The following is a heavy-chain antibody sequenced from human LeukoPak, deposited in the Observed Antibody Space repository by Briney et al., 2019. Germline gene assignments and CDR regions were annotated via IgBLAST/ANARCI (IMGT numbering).Heavy chain of an antibody. V-gene: IGHV4-30-4*01. CDR1: GGSISSGDYY. D-gene: IGHD4-23*01. CDR3: ARELPTVAIDI. CDR2: IYYSGST. J-gene: IGHJ3*02. Sequence: PSETLSLTCTVSGGSISSGDYYWSWIRQPPGKGLEWIGYIYYSGSTYYNPSFKSRVTISVDTSKNQFTLKLSSVTAADTAVYYCARELPTVAIDIWGQGTMVTVSS.